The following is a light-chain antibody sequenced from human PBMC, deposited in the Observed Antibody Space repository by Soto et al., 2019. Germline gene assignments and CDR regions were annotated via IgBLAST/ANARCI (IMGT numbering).Light chain of an antibody. CDR2: LGS. Sequence: DIVMTQSPLSLPVTPGEPASISCRSSQSLLYSNGYNYLDWYLQKPGQSPQFLIYLGSNRSSGVPYRFSGSGSGTDFTLKISRVEAEDVGVYYCMQALQTPLTFGGGTKVEIK. V-gene: IGKV2-28*01. CDR3: MQALQTPLT. J-gene: IGKJ4*01. CDR1: QSLLYSNGYNY.